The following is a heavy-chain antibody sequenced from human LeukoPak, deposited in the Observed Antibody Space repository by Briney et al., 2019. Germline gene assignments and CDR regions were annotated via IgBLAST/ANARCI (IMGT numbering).Heavy chain of an antibody. CDR1: GYTLTSYG. CDR2: ISAYNGNT. V-gene: IGHV1-18*01. CDR3: ARHLGGYSDYEYYFDY. Sequence: ASVKVSCKASGYTLTSYGISWVRQAPGQGLEWMGWISAYNGNTNYAQKLQGRVTMTTDTSTSTAYMDLRSLRSDDTAVYYCARHLGGYSDYEYYFDYWGQGTLVTVSS. J-gene: IGHJ4*02. D-gene: IGHD5-12*01.